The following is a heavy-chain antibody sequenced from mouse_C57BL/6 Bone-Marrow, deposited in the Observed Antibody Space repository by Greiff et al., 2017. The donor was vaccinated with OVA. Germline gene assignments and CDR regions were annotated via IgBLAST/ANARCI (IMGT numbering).Heavy chain of an antibody. D-gene: IGHD1-1*01. J-gene: IGHJ4*01. Sequence: VQLQQSGAELVRPGASVKLSCKASGYTFTDYYINWVKQRPGQGLEWIARIYPGSGNTYYNEKFKGKATLTAEKSSSTAYMQLSSLTSEDSAVYFCARLNYGSSYAMDYWGQGTSVTVSS. CDR2: IYPGSGNT. CDR3: ARLNYGSSYAMDY. V-gene: IGHV1-76*01. CDR1: GYTFTDYY.